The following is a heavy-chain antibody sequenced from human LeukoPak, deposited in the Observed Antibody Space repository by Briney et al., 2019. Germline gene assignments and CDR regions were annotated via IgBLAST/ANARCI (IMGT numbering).Heavy chain of an antibody. V-gene: IGHV3-23*01. CDR3: AKASSGWAPFDY. D-gene: IGHD6-19*01. Sequence: GGSLTLSCAASGFNYSTYAMTWVRQAPGKGLEWVSAISGSGASTYYTDSVKGRFTISRDNSKNTLSLQMNSLSAEDTAVYYCAKASSGWAPFDYWGQGTPVTVSS. CDR2: ISGSGAST. J-gene: IGHJ4*02. CDR1: GFNYSTYA.